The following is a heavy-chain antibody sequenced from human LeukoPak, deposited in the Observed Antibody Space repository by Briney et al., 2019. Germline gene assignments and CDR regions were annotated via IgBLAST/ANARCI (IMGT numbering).Heavy chain of an antibody. V-gene: IGHV1-46*01. Sequence: ASVTVSCKASGYTFINYYMHWVRQAPGQGLEWMGIINPSGGSTSYAQKFQGRVTMTRDTSTSTVYMELSSLRSEDTAVYYCAKEYYVLLVYALGGSFDYWGRGTLVTVSS. D-gene: IGHD2-8*02. CDR1: GYTFINYY. CDR3: AKEYYVLLVYALGGSFDY. CDR2: INPSGGST. J-gene: IGHJ4*02.